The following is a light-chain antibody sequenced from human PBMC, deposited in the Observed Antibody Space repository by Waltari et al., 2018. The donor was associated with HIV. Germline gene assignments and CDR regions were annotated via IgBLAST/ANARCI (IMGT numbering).Light chain of an antibody. Sequence: EIVMTQSPATLSVSTGERATPSCRASQSVSSNLAWYQQKPGQTPRLLIYDASTRATAIPARFSGSGSGTEFTLTISSLQSEDFAIYYCQQYYNWPPWTFGQGTKVEIK. CDR2: DAS. V-gene: IGKV3-15*01. J-gene: IGKJ1*01. CDR1: QSVSSN. CDR3: QQYYNWPPWT.